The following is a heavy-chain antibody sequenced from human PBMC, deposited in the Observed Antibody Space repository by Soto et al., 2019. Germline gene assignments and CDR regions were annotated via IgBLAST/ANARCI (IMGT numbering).Heavy chain of an antibody. J-gene: IGHJ4*02. Sequence: GGSLRLSCAASGFSFVNYAMNWVRQAPGKGLEWVSGLSGSGTSTYYADSVKGRFTISRDNSRDTLLLQMNSLTADDTAVYYCAKATTNGGWFNPFDSWGQGALVTVSS. D-gene: IGHD6-19*01. CDR3: AKATTNGGWFNPFDS. CDR1: GFSFVNYA. V-gene: IGHV3-23*01. CDR2: LSGSGTST.